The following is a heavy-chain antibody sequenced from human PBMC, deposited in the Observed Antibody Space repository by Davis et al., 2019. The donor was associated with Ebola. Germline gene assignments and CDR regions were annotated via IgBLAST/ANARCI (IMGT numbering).Heavy chain of an antibody. D-gene: IGHD5-18*01. CDR2: IDPSDSYN. V-gene: IGHV5-10-1*01. CDR1: GYSFTSYW. Sequence: GESLKISCKGSGYSFTSYWITWVRQMPGKGLEWMGRIDPSDSYNNYSPSFQGHVTMSVDKSISTAYLQWSSLKASDTAMYYCARPSGSSYGVTHFDYWGQGTLVTVSS. J-gene: IGHJ4*02. CDR3: ARPSGSSYGVTHFDY.